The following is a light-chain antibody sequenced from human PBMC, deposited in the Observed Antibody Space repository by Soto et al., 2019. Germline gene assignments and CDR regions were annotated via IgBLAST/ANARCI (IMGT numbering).Light chain of an antibody. CDR3: AAWDDSLNGFYV. CDR1: SSNIGRST. Sequence: QSVLTQPPSASGPPGQRIIISCSGSSSNIGRSTVTWYQQLPGTAPTLLIYDNNQRPSRVPDRFSAPKSGISASLAISGLQADYEADYYCAAWDDSLNGFYVFGTGTKLTVL. CDR2: DNN. V-gene: IGLV1-44*01. J-gene: IGLJ1*01.